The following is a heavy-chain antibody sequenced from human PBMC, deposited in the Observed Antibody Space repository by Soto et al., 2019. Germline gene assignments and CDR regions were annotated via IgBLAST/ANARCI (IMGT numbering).Heavy chain of an antibody. V-gene: IGHV4-59*08. CDR2: IYYSGST. CDR3: ARQCRGVTCHWFVP. CDR1: GCSISSYY. Sequence: SETLSLTCTVSGCSISSYYWSWIRQPPGKGLEWIGYIYYSGSTNYNPSLKSRVTISVDRSKKQFSLKLSSVTAADTAVYYCARQCRGVTCHWFVPWGQGTLVTVSS. D-gene: IGHD2-15*01. J-gene: IGHJ5*02.